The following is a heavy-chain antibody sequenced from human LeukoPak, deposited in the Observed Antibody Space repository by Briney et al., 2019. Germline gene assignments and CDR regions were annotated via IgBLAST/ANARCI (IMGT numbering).Heavy chain of an antibody. D-gene: IGHD3-22*01. CDR1: GYTFTSYY. J-gene: IGHJ4*02. Sequence: ASVKVSCKASGYTFTSYYMHWVRRAPGQGLEWMGIINPSGGSTSYAQKFQGRVTMTRDTSTSTVYMELSSLRSEDTAVYYCARNYYDSSGYYYVRDYWGQGTLVTVSS. V-gene: IGHV1-46*01. CDR2: INPSGGST. CDR3: ARNYYDSSGYYYVRDY.